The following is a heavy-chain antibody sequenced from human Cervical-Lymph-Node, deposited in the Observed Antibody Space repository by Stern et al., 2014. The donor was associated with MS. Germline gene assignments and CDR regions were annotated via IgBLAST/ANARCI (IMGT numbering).Heavy chain of an antibody. CDR1: GFTFSLYD. CDR2: ISYDGDKK. V-gene: IGHV3-30*18. J-gene: IGHJ5*02. CDR3: AKDPGIYDSSGYLDA. D-gene: IGHD3-22*01. Sequence: QVQLVESGGGVVQPGRSLRLSCAASGFTFSLYDMHWVRQAPGKGLGWVAAISYDGDKKFYTDPVKGRFTNSRDNSKSTLYLQLNSLRPEDTGIYYCAKDPGIYDSSGYLDAWGQGTLVTVSS.